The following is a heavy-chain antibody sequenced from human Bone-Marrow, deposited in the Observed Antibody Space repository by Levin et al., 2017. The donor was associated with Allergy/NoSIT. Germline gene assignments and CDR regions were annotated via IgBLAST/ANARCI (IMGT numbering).Heavy chain of an antibody. CDR1: GVTVGNNY. Sequence: GESLKISCAASGVTVGNNYMRWVRQAPGKGLEWVSLIYSNGDTAYADSVKGRFTISRDSSKNTPYLQMRSLRVEDTAVYYCARDPPGQCWGQGTLVTVSS. V-gene: IGHV3-66*01. CDR2: IYSNGDT. D-gene: IGHD6-19*01. CDR3: ARDPPGQC. J-gene: IGHJ4*02.